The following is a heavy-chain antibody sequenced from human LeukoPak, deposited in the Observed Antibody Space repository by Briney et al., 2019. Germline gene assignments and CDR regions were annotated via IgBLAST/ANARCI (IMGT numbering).Heavy chain of an antibody. J-gene: IGHJ4*02. Sequence: VQPGGSLRLSCAASGFTFSSYSMTWVRPAPGKGLEWVSYISSSSSTIYYADSVKGRFTISRDNAKNSLYLQMNSLRAEDTAVYYCARDVIVEFDYWGQGTLVTVSS. CDR1: GFTFSSYS. V-gene: IGHV3-48*01. D-gene: IGHD3-22*01. CDR3: ARDVIVEFDY. CDR2: ISSSSSTI.